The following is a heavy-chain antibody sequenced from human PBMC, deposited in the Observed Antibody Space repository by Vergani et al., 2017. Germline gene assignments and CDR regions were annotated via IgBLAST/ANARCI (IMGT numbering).Heavy chain of an antibody. Sequence: EVQLLQSEGAVVQPGGSLRLSCVASGFTFSSHAMNWVRQGHGQGLEWVSSIKNTGDSTHYADSVKGRFTISRDNSKATVSLQMNSLRAADTAVYYCATGGYCSGGRCYRHFEFWGQGTLVTVSS. V-gene: IGHV3-23*01. CDR2: IKNTGDST. CDR3: ATGGYCSGGRCYRHFEF. J-gene: IGHJ4*02. D-gene: IGHD2-15*01. CDR1: GFTFSSHA.